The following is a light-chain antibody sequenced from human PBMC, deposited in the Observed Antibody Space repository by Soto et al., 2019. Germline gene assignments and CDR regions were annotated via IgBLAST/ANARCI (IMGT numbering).Light chain of an antibody. CDR2: KAS. CDR1: QSISSW. J-gene: IGKJ4*01. Sequence: DILMTQSPSTLSASVGDRVTITCRASQSISSWLAWYQQKPGKAPNRLIYKASSLESGGPSRFSGSGSGKDFTPTVTSLQPDDFASYSCKQYDSYPLTFGGGTEVEIK. V-gene: IGKV1-5*03. CDR3: KQYDSYPLT.